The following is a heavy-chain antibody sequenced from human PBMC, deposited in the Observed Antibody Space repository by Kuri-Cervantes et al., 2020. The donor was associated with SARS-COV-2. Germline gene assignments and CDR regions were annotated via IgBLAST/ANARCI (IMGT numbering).Heavy chain of an antibody. CDR1: GFTFSNYD. CDR2: ITAAGAE. V-gene: IGHV3-13*01. D-gene: IGHD6-13*01. Sequence: GESLKISCAASGFTFSNYDIHWVRQVPGKGLERVSAITAAGAEFHAGSVRGRFTVSRENAKTSAYLQMNSLTADDTAVYYCAKEGIASYDPLDVWGLGTMVTVSS. J-gene: IGHJ3*01. CDR3: AKEGIASYDPLDV.